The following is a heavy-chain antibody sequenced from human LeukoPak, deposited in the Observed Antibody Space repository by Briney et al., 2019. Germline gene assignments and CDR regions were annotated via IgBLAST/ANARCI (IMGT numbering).Heavy chain of an antibody. D-gene: IGHD6-6*01. V-gene: IGHV1-8*01. CDR1: GYTFTSYD. J-gene: IGHJ4*02. CDR3: ARGRSIAARAGIGY. Sequence: GASVKVSCKASGYTFTSYDINWVRQATGQGLEWMGWMNPNSGNTGYAQKFQGRVTMTRNTSISTAYMELSSLRSEDTAVYYCARGRSIAARAGIGYWGQGTLVTVSS. CDR2: MNPNSGNT.